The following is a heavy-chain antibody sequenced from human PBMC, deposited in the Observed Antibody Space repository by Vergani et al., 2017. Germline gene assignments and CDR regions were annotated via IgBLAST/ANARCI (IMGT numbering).Heavy chain of an antibody. CDR1: GFTFSRYA. J-gene: IGHJ3*02. V-gene: IGHV3-23*01. D-gene: IGHD3-3*01. CDR2: ISGSGGRI. CDR3: AKRSVRPFDI. Sequence: EVQLLESGGGLVQPGGSLRLSCAASGFTFSRYAMSWARQAPGRGLEWVSAISGSGGRIYYADSVKGRFTISRDNSKNTLYQQMNSLSAEDTAVYYCAKRSVRPFDIWGQGTMVTVSS.